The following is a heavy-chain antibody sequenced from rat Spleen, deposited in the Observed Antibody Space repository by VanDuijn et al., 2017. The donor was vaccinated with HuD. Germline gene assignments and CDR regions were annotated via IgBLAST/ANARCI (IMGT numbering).Heavy chain of an antibody. Sequence: VQVVESGGGLVQPKESLKISCAASGFTFSNAAVYWVRQAPGKGLECIARIRTKSNYYATYYADSVKGRFTISRDDSKSMVYLQMDNLKTEDTAMYYCTAGGLAQYFDYWGQGVMVTVSS. CDR2: IRTKSNYYAT. J-gene: IGHJ2*01. CDR3: TAGGLAQYFDY. D-gene: IGHD4-1*01. V-gene: IGHV10-5*01. CDR1: GFTFSNAA.